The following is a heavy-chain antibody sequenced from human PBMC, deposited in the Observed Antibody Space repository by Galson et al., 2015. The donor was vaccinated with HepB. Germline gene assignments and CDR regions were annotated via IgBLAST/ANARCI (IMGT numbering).Heavy chain of an antibody. Sequence: SVKVSCKASGYTFTSYDINWVRQATGQGLEWMGWMNPNSGNTGYAQKFQGRVTMTRNTSISTAYMELSSLRSEDTAVYYCARARRELEPLGYYYYYMDVWGNGTTVTVSS. J-gene: IGHJ6*03. CDR1: GYTFTSYD. CDR2: MNPNSGNT. CDR3: ARARRELEPLGYYYYYMDV. V-gene: IGHV1-8*01. D-gene: IGHD1-1*01.